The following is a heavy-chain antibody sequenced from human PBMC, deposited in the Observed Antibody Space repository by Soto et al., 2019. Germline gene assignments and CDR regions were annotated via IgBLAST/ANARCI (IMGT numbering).Heavy chain of an antibody. CDR1: GFTFSSYG. V-gene: IGHV3-33*01. CDR2: IWYDGSNK. CDR3: ARGGKQYYYYGMDV. Sequence: QVQLVESGGGVVQPGRSLRLSCAASGFTFSSYGMHWVRQAPGKGLEWVAVIWYDGSNKYYADSVKGRFTISRDNSKNTLYLQMNSLRAEDTAVYYCARGGKQYYYYGMDVWGQGTTVTVSS. J-gene: IGHJ6*02. D-gene: IGHD1-1*01.